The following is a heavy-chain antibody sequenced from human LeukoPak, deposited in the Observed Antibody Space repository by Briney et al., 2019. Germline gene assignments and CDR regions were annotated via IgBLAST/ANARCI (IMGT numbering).Heavy chain of an antibody. CDR2: ISSSGSTI. V-gene: IGHV3-48*04. CDR1: GFTFSTYR. CDR3: ARDSDYYDSSGYEIDY. J-gene: IGHJ4*02. Sequence: PGGSLRLSCAASGFTFSTYRMNWIRQAPGKGLEWVSYISSSGSTIYYADSVKGRFTISRDNAKNSLYLQMNSLRAEDTAVYYCARDSDYYDSSGYEIDYWGQGTLVTVSS. D-gene: IGHD3-22*01.